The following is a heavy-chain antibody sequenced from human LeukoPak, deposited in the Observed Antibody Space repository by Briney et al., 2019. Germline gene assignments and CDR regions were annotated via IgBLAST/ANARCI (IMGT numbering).Heavy chain of an antibody. CDR3: ARDPLDI. Sequence: GKGLEWIGYIYYSGSTNYNPSLKSRVTISVDTSKNQFSLKLSSVTAADTAVYYCARDPLDIWGQGTMVTVSS. CDR2: IYYSGST. V-gene: IGHV4-59*01. J-gene: IGHJ3*02.